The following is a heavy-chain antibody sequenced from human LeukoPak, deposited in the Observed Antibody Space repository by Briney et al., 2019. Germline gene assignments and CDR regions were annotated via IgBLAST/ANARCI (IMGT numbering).Heavy chain of an antibody. CDR3: AKGSSGGRPYYFDY. V-gene: IGHV3-23*01. CDR2: IDSTGDYT. D-gene: IGHD3-22*01. CDR1: GFTFRSYA. Sequence: GGSLRLSCAASGFTFRSYAMSWVRQAPGKGLDWVSAIDSTGDYTYHADSVKGRLTISRDNSKNTLYLQMDSLRAEDTAIYYCAKGSSGGRPYYFDYWGQGTLVTVSS. J-gene: IGHJ4*02.